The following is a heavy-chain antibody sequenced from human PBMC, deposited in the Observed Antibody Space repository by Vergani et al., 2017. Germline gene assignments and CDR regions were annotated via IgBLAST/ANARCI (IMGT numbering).Heavy chain of an antibody. CDR1: GGSISSGGFS. Sequence: QLQLQESGSGLVKPSQTLSLTCAVSGGSISSGGFSWSWIRQPPGKGLEWIGYIYHSGSTYYNPSLKSRVTISVDRSKNQFSLKLSSVTAADTAVYYCASRHDYGGPFDYWGQGTLVTVSS. CDR3: ASRHDYGGPFDY. J-gene: IGHJ4*02. CDR2: IYHSGST. V-gene: IGHV4-30-2*01. D-gene: IGHD4-23*01.